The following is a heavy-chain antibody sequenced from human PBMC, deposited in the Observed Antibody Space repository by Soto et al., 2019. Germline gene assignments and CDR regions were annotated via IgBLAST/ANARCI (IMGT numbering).Heavy chain of an antibody. Sequence: PSETLSLTCAVSGGSLSSGGYSWSWIRQPPGKGLEWIGYIYHSGSTYYNPSLKSRVTISLDRSKKQFSLKLSSVTAAETAVYYCARGMTTVTTLDYWGQGTLVTVSS. J-gene: IGHJ4*02. CDR1: GGSLSSGGYS. V-gene: IGHV4-30-2*01. CDR3: ARGMTTVTTLDY. CDR2: IYHSGST. D-gene: IGHD4-17*01.